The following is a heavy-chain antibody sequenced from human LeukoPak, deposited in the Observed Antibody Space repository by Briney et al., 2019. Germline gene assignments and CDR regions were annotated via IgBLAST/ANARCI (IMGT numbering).Heavy chain of an antibody. CDR2: INHSGST. CDR3: ARHTSWYSPSDY. V-gene: IGHV4-34*01. D-gene: IGHD6-13*01. J-gene: IGHJ4*02. Sequence: PSETLSLTCAVYGGSFSVYYWSWIRQPPGKGLEWIGEINHSGSTNYNPSLKSRVTISVDTSKNQFSLKLSSVTAADTAVYYCARHTSWYSPSDYWGQGTLVTVSS. CDR1: GGSFSVYY.